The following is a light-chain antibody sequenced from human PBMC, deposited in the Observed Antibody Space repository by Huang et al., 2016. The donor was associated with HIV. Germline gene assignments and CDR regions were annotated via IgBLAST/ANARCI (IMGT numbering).Light chain of an antibody. CDR3: QQYFDVPWT. Sequence: IVMTQSPDSLAVSLGETATINCKSSQGLLFRYNNKNCLAWYKQKPGQPPTLLMSWASTRGSGVPSRFSGGGSGTDFTLTISNLQAEDVAVYFCQQYFDVPWTFGRGTKVEIK. CDR1: QGLLFRYNNKNC. V-gene: IGKV4-1*01. CDR2: WAS. J-gene: IGKJ1*01.